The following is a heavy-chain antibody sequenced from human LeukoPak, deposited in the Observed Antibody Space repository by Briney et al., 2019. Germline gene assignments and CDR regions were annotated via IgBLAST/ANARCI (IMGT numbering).Heavy chain of an antibody. V-gene: IGHV3-30*04. D-gene: IGHD2-2*01. CDR3: VSFYETY. CDR1: GFTFNNYA. Sequence: GGSLRLSCAASGFTFNNYAMHWVRQAPGKGLEWVAVISYDGSNKYYADSVKGRFTISRDNSKNTLYLQMNSLRAEDTAVYYCVSFYETYWGRGTLVTVSS. CDR2: ISYDGSNK. J-gene: IGHJ4*02.